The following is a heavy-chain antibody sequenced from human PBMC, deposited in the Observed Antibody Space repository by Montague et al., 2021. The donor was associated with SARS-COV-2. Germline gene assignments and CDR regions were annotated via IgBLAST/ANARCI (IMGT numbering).Heavy chain of an antibody. Sequence: SLRLSCAASGFTFSSFAMSWVHQAPGKGLEWVSIIYTGGSRTHYTDSVKGRFIISRDDSKNTLYLQMNGLRVEDTAIYYCSGNMYFYDSRGYQNIDYWGQGILVAVSS. CDR1: GFTFSSFA. CDR2: IYTGGSRT. V-gene: IGHV3-23*03. D-gene: IGHD3-22*01. CDR3: SGNMYFYDSRGYQNIDY. J-gene: IGHJ4*02.